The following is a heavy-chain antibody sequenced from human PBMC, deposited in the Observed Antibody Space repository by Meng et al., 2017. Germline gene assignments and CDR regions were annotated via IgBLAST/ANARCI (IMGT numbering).Heavy chain of an antibody. D-gene: IGHD2-2*01. CDR1: GGSISSGDYY. J-gene: IGHJ4*02. CDR3: ARGGVVVPAAVFDY. Sequence: QVKLKESGPGLVKPSQTLSLTCPVSGGSISSGDYYWSWIRQPPGKGLEWIGYIYYSGSTYYNPSLKSRVTISVDTSKNQFSLKLSSVTAADTAVYYCARGGVVVPAAVFDYWGQGTLVTVSS. V-gene: IGHV4-30-4*01. CDR2: IYYSGST.